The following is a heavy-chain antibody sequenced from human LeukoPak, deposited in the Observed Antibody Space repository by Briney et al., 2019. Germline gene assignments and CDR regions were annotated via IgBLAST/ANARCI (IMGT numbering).Heavy chain of an antibody. V-gene: IGHV3-23*01. CDR2: ISGGGETT. CDR3: AKVGSSAWSLDY. J-gene: IGHJ4*02. Sequence: GDSLRLSCATSGFDFGGACGMGWVRQAPEKGLEWVSTISGGGETTHYADSVKGRLTISRDNARNTLYLQIDRLRPEDTAIYYCAKVGSSAWSLDYWGQGTLVTVSS. CDR1: GFDFGGACG. D-gene: IGHD6-19*01.